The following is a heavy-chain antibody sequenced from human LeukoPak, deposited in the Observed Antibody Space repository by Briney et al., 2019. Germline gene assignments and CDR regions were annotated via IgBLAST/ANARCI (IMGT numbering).Heavy chain of an antibody. CDR2: IKEDGSEK. CDR1: GFTLSNYW. J-gene: IGHJ3*02. V-gene: IGHV3-7*05. CDR3: ARDPSSDAFDI. Sequence: GGSLRLSCAGSGFTLSNYWMTWVRQAPGEGLEWVANIKEDGSEKYYVDSVKGRFTFSRDNAKNSLYLQMNSLRAEDTAVYYCARDPSSDAFDIWGQGTMVTVSS.